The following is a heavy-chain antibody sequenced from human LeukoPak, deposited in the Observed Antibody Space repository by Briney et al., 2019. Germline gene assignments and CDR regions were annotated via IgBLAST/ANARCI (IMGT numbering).Heavy chain of an antibody. CDR2: IIPIFGTA. CDR3: ARLVGFGYGFDY. J-gene: IGHJ4*02. Sequence: SVKVSCKASGGTFSSYAISWVRQAPGQGLEWMGGIIPIFGTANYAQKFQGRVTMTRDTSTSTVYMELSSLRSEDTAVYYCARLVGFGYGFDYWGQGTLVTVSS. D-gene: IGHD3-10*01. V-gene: IGHV1-69*05. CDR1: GGTFSSYA.